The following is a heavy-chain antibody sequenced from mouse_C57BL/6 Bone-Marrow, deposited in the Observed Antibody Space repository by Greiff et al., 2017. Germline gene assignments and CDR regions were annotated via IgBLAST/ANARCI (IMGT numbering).Heavy chain of an antibody. CDR2: FYPRDGST. D-gene: IGHD1-1*01. CDR3: ARFEVSASSEDWYFDV. Sequence: QVQLKQSGPERVKPGASVKLSCKASGYTFTSYDINWVKQRPGQGLEWIGWFYPRDGSTKYNEKFKGKATLTVDTSSSTAYMELHMLTSEVSAVYFCARFEVSASSEDWYFDVWGTGTTVTVSA. V-gene: IGHV1-85*01. J-gene: IGHJ1*03. CDR1: GYTFTSYD.